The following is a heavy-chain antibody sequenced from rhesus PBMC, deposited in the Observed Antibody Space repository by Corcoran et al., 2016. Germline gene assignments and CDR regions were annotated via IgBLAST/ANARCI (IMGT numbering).Heavy chain of an antibody. CDR3: ARSSGGEWIQLQLRSAEYFEF. D-gene: IGHD5-12*01. CDR1: GGSISGYY. CDR2: IGGSSGST. V-gene: IGHV4-165*02. Sequence: QVQLQESGPGLVKPSETLSLTCAVPGGSISGYYWHWIRHPPGKGLEWIGYIGGSSGSTYYNPSLKSRVTISTDTSKNQFSLKLSSVTAADTAVYYCARSSGGEWIQLQLRSAEYFEFWGQGALVTVSS. J-gene: IGHJ1*01.